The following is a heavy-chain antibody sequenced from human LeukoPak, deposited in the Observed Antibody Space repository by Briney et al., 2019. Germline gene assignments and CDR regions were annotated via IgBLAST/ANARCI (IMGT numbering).Heavy chain of an antibody. J-gene: IGHJ4*02. CDR3: ARDLDSRTFDY. CDR2: ISYDGSNK. Sequence: GRSLRLSCAASGFTFSSYAMHWVRQAPGKGLEWVAVISYDGSNKYYADSLKGRFTISRDNSKNTLYLQMNSLRAEDTALFYCARDLDSRTFDYWGQGTLVTVSS. D-gene: IGHD3-22*01. V-gene: IGHV3-30-3*01. CDR1: GFTFSSYA.